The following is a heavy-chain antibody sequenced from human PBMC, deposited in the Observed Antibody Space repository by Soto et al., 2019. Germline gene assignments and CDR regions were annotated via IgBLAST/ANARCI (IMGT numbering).Heavy chain of an antibody. CDR1: GFTFSSYA. V-gene: IGHV3-30-3*01. CDR3: ASLGTIAVAGTINWFDP. J-gene: IGHJ5*02. Sequence: QVQLVESGGGVVQPGRSLRLSCAASGFTFSSYAMHWVRQAPGKGLEWVAVISYDGSNKYYADSVKGRFTISRDNSKNSLYLQINTLRAEDTAVYYCASLGTIAVAGTINWFDPWGQGTLVTVSS. CDR2: ISYDGSNK. D-gene: IGHD6-19*01.